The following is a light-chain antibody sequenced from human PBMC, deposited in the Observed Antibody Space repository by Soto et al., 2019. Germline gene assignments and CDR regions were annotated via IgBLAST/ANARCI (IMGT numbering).Light chain of an antibody. CDR1: SCDVGGYNY. CDR3: SSYAGSNNLGV. Sequence: QSALTQPPAASGSPGQSVTISCTGTSCDVGGYNYVSWYQQHPGKAPNLMIYEVSKRPSGVPDRFSGSKPGNTASLTVSGLQAEDEADYYCSSYAGSNNLGVFGGGTKLTVL. V-gene: IGLV2-8*01. CDR2: EVS. J-gene: IGLJ2*01.